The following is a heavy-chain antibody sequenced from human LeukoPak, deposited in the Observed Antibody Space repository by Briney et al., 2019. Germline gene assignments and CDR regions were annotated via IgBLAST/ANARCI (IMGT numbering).Heavy chain of an antibody. D-gene: IGHD5-18*01. CDR2: ISSSGSTI. V-gene: IGHV3-48*03. Sequence: GGSLRLSCAASGFTFSSYEMNWVRQAPGKGLEWVSYISSSGSTIYYADSVKGRFTISRDNAKNSLYLQMNSLRAEDTAVYYCASNTAMDSYYHMDVWGKGTTVTVSS. CDR1: GFTFSSYE. J-gene: IGHJ6*03. CDR3: ASNTAMDSYYHMDV.